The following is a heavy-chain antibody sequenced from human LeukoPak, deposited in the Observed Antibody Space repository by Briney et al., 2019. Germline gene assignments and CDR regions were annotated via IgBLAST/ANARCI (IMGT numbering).Heavy chain of an antibody. CDR3: ASLGYCYDSSGYYYYYGMDV. V-gene: IGHV4-59*01. CDR2: IYYSGST. Sequence: SETLSLTCIISGASINSDYWAWIRQPPGKGLEWIGYIYYSGSTNYNPSLKSRVTISVDTSKNQFSLKLSSVTAADTAVYYCASLGYCYDSSGYYYYYGMDVWGQGTTVTVSS. J-gene: IGHJ6*02. D-gene: IGHD3-22*01. CDR1: GASINSDY.